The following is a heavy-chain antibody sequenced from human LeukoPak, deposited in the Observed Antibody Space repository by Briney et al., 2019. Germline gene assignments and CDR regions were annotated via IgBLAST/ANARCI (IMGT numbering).Heavy chain of an antibody. CDR1: GFTFSSYS. CDR2: ISSSGSTI. J-gene: IGHJ5*02. CDR3: ARDLDELYYYGSGSYRGGFDP. Sequence: PGGSLRLSCAASGFTFSSYSMNWVRQAPGKGLEWVSYISSSGSTIYYADSVKGRFTISRDNAKNSLYLQMNSLRAEDTAVYYCARDLDELYYYGSGSYRGGFDPWGQGTLVTVSS. D-gene: IGHD3-10*01. V-gene: IGHV3-48*04.